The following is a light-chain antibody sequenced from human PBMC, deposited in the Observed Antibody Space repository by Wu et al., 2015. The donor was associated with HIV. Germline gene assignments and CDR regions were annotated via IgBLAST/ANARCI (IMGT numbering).Light chain of an antibody. Sequence: VLTQSSATLSLSPGERATLSCRASQTVYSYLAWYQQKPGQAPRLLIYDASNRATGIPARFSGSGSGTDFTLTINSLEPGDFAVYYCQQRSSWPPYSFGQGTKARDQT. CDR1: QTVYSY. J-gene: IGKJ2*03. CDR3: QQRSSWPPYS. V-gene: IGKV3-11*01. CDR2: DAS.